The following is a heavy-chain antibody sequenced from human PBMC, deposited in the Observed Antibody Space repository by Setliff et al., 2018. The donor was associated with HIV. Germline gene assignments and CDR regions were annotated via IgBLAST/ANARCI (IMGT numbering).Heavy chain of an antibody. D-gene: IGHD3-16*02. Sequence: GESLKISCKTSGYPFDYYWIGWVRQMPGKGLEWMGIIYSGDSDATYSPSFKGQVTISLDKSIKTAYLQWSSLKASDTAMYYCARHRIVKAYYYYMDVWGKGTTVTVSS. CDR1: GYPFDYYW. V-gene: IGHV5-51*01. CDR2: IYSGDSDA. J-gene: IGHJ6*03. CDR3: ARHRIVKAYYYYMDV.